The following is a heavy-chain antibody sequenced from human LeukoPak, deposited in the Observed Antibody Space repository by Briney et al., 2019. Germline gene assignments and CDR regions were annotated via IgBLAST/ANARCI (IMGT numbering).Heavy chain of an antibody. Sequence: ASVKVSCKASGYTFTSYGISWVRQAPGQGLEWMGWISAYNGNTNYAQKLQGRVTMTTDTSTSTAYMELRSLRSDDTAVYCCWTGQWLHPSSTFDYWGQGTLVTVSS. CDR3: WTGQWLHPSSTFDY. CDR2: ISAYNGNT. J-gene: IGHJ4*02. V-gene: IGHV1-18*01. CDR1: GYTFTSYG. D-gene: IGHD6-19*01.